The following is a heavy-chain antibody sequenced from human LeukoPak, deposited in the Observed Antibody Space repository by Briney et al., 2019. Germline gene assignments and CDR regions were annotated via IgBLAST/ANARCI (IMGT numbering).Heavy chain of an antibody. CDR1: GFTFSNYD. CDR3: AREAFTDSTGYYFSPLDM. Sequence: PGGSLRLSCEASGFTFSNYDMHWVRQTTGKDLEWVSLINTGGGTFYPDSVKGRFTISRENAKNSLYLQMNSLTVDDTAVYYCAREAFTDSTGYYFSPLDMWGQGTMVTVSS. D-gene: IGHD3-22*01. CDR2: INTGGGT. J-gene: IGHJ3*02. V-gene: IGHV3-13*01.